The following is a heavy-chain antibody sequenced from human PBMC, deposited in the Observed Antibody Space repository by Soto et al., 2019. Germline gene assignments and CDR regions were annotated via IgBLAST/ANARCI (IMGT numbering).Heavy chain of an antibody. CDR2: IIPIFGTA. Sequence: SVKVTCKASGGTFSSYAISWVRQAPGQGLEWMGGIIPIFGTANYAQKFQGRVTITADKSTSTAYMELSSLRSEDTAVYYCARGALVAGLNYYYYGMDVWGQGTTVTVSS. CDR3: ARGALVAGLNYYYYGMDV. J-gene: IGHJ6*02. V-gene: IGHV1-69*06. CDR1: GGTFSSYA. D-gene: IGHD6-19*01.